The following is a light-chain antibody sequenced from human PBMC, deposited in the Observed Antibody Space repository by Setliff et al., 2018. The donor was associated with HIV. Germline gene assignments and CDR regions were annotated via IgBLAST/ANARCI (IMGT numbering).Light chain of an antibody. CDR1: SSDIGGYKF. Sequence: SALAQPPSASGPPGQSVTISCTGSSSDIGGYKFVSWYQQHPGKAPKLMIYEVNKRPSGVPDRFSGSKSGNTASLTVSGLQAEDEADYYCSSYGGYNNVLFGGGTKVTVL. CDR2: EVN. CDR3: SSYGGYNNVL. J-gene: IGLJ2*01. V-gene: IGLV2-8*01.